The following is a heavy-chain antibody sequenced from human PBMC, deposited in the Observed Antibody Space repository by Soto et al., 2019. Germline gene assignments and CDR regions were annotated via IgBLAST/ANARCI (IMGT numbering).Heavy chain of an antibody. D-gene: IGHD1-26*01. V-gene: IGHV1-2*02. Sequence: ASVKVSCKASGYTFTGHYIHWVRQAPEQGPEWIGEIGPESGATRYAEKFQGRVTMTLDTSITTVYMELKNLSPDDTAVYYCGRGRSGQIVIVYWGQGTPVTVSS. CDR2: IGPESGAT. J-gene: IGHJ4*02. CDR1: GYTFTGHY. CDR3: GRGRSGQIVIVY.